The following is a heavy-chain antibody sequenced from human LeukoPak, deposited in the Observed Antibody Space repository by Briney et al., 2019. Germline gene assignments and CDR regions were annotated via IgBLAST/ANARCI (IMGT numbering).Heavy chain of an antibody. CDR2: IYYGGST. J-gene: IGHJ4*02. CDR3: ESFYPFDY. CDR1: GGSISSSSYY. Sequence: SETLSLTCTVSGGSISSSSYYWGWIRQPPGKGLEWIGSIYYGGSTYYNPSLKSRVTISVDTSKNQFSLKLSSVTAADTAVYYCESFYPFDYWGQGTLVTVSS. D-gene: IGHD2/OR15-2a*01. V-gene: IGHV4-39*07.